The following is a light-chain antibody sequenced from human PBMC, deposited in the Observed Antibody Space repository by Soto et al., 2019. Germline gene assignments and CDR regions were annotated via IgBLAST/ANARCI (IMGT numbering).Light chain of an antibody. CDR2: DAS. CDR1: QSISNW. CDR3: QQYNNYWT. J-gene: IGKJ1*01. Sequence: DIHMTQSRSTLSASVGDRVTITCRASQSISNWLAWYQQKPGKAPNLLIYDASNLQSGVPSRFSGSGSGTEFTLTISSLQPDDFATYYCQQYNNYWTFGQGTKVDIK. V-gene: IGKV1-5*01.